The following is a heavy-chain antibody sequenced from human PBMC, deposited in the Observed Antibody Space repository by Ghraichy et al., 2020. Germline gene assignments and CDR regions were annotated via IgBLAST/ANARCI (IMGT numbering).Heavy chain of an antibody. CDR3: ARGSTVVRFYYYDGMDV. D-gene: IGHD4-23*01. V-gene: IGHV3-48*02. CDR1: EFTFSSYS. J-gene: IGHJ6*02. CDR2: ITSSSRTK. Sequence: GGSLRLSCVGSEFTFSSYSMNWVRQSPGKGLEWVSYITSSSRTKFYADSVKGRFTISRDNDQNSVYLQMNSLRDEDTAVYYCARGSTVVRFYYYDGMDVWGQGTTVTVSS.